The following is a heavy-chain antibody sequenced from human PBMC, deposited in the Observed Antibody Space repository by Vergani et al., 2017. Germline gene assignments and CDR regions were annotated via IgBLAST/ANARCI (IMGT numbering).Heavy chain of an antibody. J-gene: IGHJ5*02. CDR1: GASIRSSNYY. Sequence: QLQLQESGPGLVKPSATLSLTCSVSGASIRSSNYYWGWLRQPPGKGLEWIASIYYSGSTYYNPSLKSRVTISVDTSKNQFSLKLRSVTAGDTAVYFCARHSTVEWLVKLGWIDPWGQGILVNVSS. CDR3: ARHSTVEWLVKLGWIDP. D-gene: IGHD6-19*01. V-gene: IGHV4-39*01. CDR2: IYYSGST.